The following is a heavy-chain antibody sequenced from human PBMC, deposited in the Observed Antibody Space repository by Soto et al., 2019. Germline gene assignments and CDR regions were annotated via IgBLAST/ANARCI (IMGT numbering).Heavy chain of an antibody. V-gene: IGHV3-23*01. CDR2: INKDGTT. Sequence: EVQLLESGGGLVQPGGSLRLSCTASGFTFVTYEMTWVRQAPGKGLDWVSTINKDGTTYYADSVRGRFAISRDKSKNTLYLQMSRLRPEDTAVYYCVKGSWLDDFGGQGTLVTVSS. D-gene: IGHD3-9*01. J-gene: IGHJ4*02. CDR3: VKGSWLDDF. CDR1: GFTFVTYE.